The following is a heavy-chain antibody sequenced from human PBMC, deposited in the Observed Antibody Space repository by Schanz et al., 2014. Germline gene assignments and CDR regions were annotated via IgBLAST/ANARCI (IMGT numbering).Heavy chain of an antibody. CDR2: IGPDSGST. V-gene: IGHV1-2*06. D-gene: IGHD1-26*01. CDR1: GYTHIAYD. CDR3: ASDGSGRYTGFDY. Sequence: QVQLVQSGAEVKPPGASVRVSCKASGYTHIAYDMHWVRQAPGQGLEWMGRIGPDSGSTTYAQKFQGRVTVTRDTSISTAYMELWRLGSEDTAMYYCASDGSGRYTGFDYWGQGTLVTVSS. J-gene: IGHJ4*02.